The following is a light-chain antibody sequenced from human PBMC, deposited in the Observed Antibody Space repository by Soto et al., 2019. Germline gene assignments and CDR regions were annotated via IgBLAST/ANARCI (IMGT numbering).Light chain of an antibody. CDR2: ENN. Sequence: QSALTQPPSVSVAPGQTVTISCSGSSSNIGNNYVSWYQQLPGTAPKLLIYENNKRPSGIPDRFSGSKSGTSATLGITGLQTGDEADYYCGTWDSSLSAWVFGGGTKLTVL. CDR1: SSNIGNNY. CDR3: GTWDSSLSAWV. J-gene: IGLJ3*02. V-gene: IGLV1-51*02.